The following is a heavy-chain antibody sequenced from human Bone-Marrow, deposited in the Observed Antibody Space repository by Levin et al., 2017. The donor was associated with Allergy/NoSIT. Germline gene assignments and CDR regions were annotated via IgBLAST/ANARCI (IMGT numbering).Heavy chain of an antibody. Sequence: SEILSLTCVVSGDSISGSGVYWGWIRQPPGKGLEWIGSTYYSGSTYYSSSLKSRVTISVDTSKNHFSLRLNSVTAADTAVYFCARGFSMQFAYWGQGALVTVSS. CDR1: GDSISGSGVY. CDR3: ARGFSMQFAY. V-gene: IGHV4-39*02. J-gene: IGHJ4*02. CDR2: TYYSGST. D-gene: IGHD3-3*01.